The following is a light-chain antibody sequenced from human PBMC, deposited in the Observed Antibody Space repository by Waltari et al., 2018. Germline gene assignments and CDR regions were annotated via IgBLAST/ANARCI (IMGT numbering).Light chain of an antibody. CDR1: QSVGRS. V-gene: IGKV3-20*01. CDR3: QHYVRLPVT. CDR2: GAS. J-gene: IGKJ1*01. Sequence: EIVLTQSPGTLSLSPGERATLSCKASQSVGRSLAWSQQKPGQAPRLLIYGASIRATGIADRFSGGGSGTDFSLTSSRLEPEDFAAYHCQHYVRLPVTFGQGTKVEIK.